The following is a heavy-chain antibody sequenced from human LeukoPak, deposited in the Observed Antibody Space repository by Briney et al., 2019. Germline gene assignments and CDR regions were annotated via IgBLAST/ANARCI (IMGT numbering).Heavy chain of an antibody. D-gene: IGHD6-19*01. CDR1: GGTFSSYA. CDR2: IIPIFGTA. Sequence: SVKVSCKASGGTFSSYAISWVRQAPGQGLEWMGGIIPIFGTANYAQKFQGRVTITTDESTSTAYMELSSLRSEETAVYYCARDMWRVRGDDFDIWGQGTMVTVSS. CDR3: ARDMWRVRGDDFDI. V-gene: IGHV1-69*05. J-gene: IGHJ3*02.